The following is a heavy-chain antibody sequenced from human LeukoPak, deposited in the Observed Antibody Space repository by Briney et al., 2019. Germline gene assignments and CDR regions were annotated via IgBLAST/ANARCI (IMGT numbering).Heavy chain of an antibody. D-gene: IGHD5-24*01. J-gene: IGHJ4*02. CDR1: GFTVSSNS. CDR3: ARDARVATPPRDGYNEGGVMDY. CDR2: IYSDNT. V-gene: IGHV3-66*03. Sequence: GGSLRLSCTVSGFTVSSNSMSWVRQAPGKGLEWVSFIYSDNTHYSDSVKGRFTISRDNSKNTLYLQMNSLRAEDTAVYYCARDARVATPPRDGYNEGGVMDYWGQGTLVTVSS.